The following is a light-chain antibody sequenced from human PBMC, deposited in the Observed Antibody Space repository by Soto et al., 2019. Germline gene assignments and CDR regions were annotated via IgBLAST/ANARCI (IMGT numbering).Light chain of an antibody. J-gene: IGLJ1*01. Sequence: QSALTQPASVSGSPGHSITISCTGTSSDVGSYNLVSWYQQHPGKAPKLMIYEGSKRPSGVSNRFSGSKSGNTASLTISGLQAEDEADYYCCSYAGSSVFGTGTRSPS. V-gene: IGLV2-23*01. CDR2: EGS. CDR3: CSYAGSSV. CDR1: SSDVGSYNL.